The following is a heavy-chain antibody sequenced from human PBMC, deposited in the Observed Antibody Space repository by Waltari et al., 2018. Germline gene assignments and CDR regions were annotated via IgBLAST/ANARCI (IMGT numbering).Heavy chain of an antibody. Sequence: QVQLRESGPGLVKSSETLSLTCSLSGDSLGPNYWSWIRQSPGTGLEWIGYVQSSGRTDDNTSCRGRVTMDADASKNQFSLTLKSRTAADTASYFCARALWRVGTRGDFFDIWGRGTTVTVS. CDR2: VQSSGRT. CDR1: GDSLGPNY. J-gene: IGHJ3*02. CDR3: ARALWRVGTRGDFFDI. D-gene: IGHD1-7*01. V-gene: IGHV4-59*01.